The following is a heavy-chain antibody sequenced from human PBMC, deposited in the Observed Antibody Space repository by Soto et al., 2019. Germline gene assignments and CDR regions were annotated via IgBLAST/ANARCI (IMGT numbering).Heavy chain of an antibody. CDR2: MYYSGHT. V-gene: IGHV4-39*02. CDR1: GGSISSTDYY. CDR3: ARSGYYVSGSYYPPRWFDP. J-gene: IGHJ5*02. D-gene: IGHD3-10*01. Sequence: SETLSLTCTVSGGSISSTDYYWGWIRHRPGKRLEWIATMYYSGHTYYNPSLKSRVTIPVDTSKNHFSLNLTSVTAADTGVYYCARSGYYVSGSYYPPRWFDPWGQGILVTVST.